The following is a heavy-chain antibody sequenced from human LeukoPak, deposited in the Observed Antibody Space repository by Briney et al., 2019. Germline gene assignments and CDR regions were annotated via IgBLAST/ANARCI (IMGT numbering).Heavy chain of an antibody. J-gene: IGHJ6*02. V-gene: IGHV3-9*01. CDR3: AREGAAAGIVFYYGMDV. CDR2: ISWNSGSI. Sequence: GGSLRLSCAGSGFIFNNYAMHWVRQPPGKGLEWVSGISWNSGSIDYADSVKGRFTISRDNPKNTLYLQMNSLRAEDTAVYYCAREGAAAGIVFYYGMDVWGQGTTVTVSS. D-gene: IGHD6-13*01. CDR1: GFIFNNYA.